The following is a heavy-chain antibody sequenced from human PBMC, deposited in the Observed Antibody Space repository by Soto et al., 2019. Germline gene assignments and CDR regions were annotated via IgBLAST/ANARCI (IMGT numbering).Heavy chain of an antibody. CDR3: AREVRANLNDFGDYEWFDP. J-gene: IGHJ5*02. V-gene: IGHV3-30*03. D-gene: IGHD4-17*01. CDR1: GFTFSRYG. Sequence: GGSLRLSCAASGFTFSRYGMHWVRQGPAKGLEWVSFISYDGGNTDYVGSVKGRFTISRDNSKNTLYLQMRSLRAEDTAVYLCAREVRANLNDFGDYEWFDPWGQGTLVTVSS. CDR2: ISYDGGNT.